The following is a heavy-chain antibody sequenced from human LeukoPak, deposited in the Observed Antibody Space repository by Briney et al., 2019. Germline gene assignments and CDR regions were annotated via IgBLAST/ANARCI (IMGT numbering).Heavy chain of an antibody. CDR3: ARETYYYDSSGYQYNWFDP. V-gene: IGHV4-39*07. Sequence: SETLSLTCTVSGGSISSSSYFWGWIRQPPGKGLEWIGSIYYSGSTYYNPSLKSRVTISVDTSKNQFSLKLSSVTAADTAVYYCARETYYYDSSGYQYNWFDPWGQGTLVTVSS. CDR2: IYYSGST. D-gene: IGHD3-22*01. CDR1: GGSISSSSYF. J-gene: IGHJ5*02.